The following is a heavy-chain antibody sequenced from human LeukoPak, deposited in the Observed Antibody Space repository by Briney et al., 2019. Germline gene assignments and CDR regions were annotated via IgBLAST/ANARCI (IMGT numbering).Heavy chain of an antibody. D-gene: IGHD1-26*01. Sequence: SETLSLSCTVSGGSISSSSYYWGWIRQPPGEGLEWIGSIYYSGSTYYNPSLKSRVTISVDTSKNQFSLKLSSVTAADTAVYYCARLYRGPSGSYSEFQHWGQGTLVTVSS. CDR2: IYYSGST. CDR1: GGSISSSSYY. V-gene: IGHV4-39*01. CDR3: ARLYRGPSGSYSEFQH. J-gene: IGHJ1*01.